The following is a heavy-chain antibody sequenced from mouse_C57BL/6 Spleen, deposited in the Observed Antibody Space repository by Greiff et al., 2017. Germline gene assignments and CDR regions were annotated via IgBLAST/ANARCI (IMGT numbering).Heavy chain of an antibody. CDR3: ARVGSGYDY. D-gene: IGHD1-1*01. J-gene: IGHJ2*01. Sequence: QVQLQQPGAELVRPGTSVKLSCKASGYTFTSYWMHWVKQRPGQGLEWIGVIDPSDSYTNYNQKFKGKATLTVDTSSSTAYMQLSSLTSEDSAVYYCARVGSGYDYWGQGTTLTVSS. V-gene: IGHV1-59*01. CDR1: GYTFTSYW. CDR2: IDPSDSYT.